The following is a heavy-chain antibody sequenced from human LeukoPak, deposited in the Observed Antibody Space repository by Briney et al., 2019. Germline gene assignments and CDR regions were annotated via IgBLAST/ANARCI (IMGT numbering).Heavy chain of an antibody. CDR2: ISSSSYI. Sequence: PGGSLRLSCAASGFTFSSYSMNWVRQAPGKWLEWVSSISSSSYIYYADSVKGRFTISRDNAKNSLYLQMNSLRAEDTAVYYCAREPSVAGTNWFDPWGQGTLVTVSS. CDR1: GFTFSSYS. J-gene: IGHJ5*02. V-gene: IGHV3-21*01. D-gene: IGHD6-19*01. CDR3: AREPSVAGTNWFDP.